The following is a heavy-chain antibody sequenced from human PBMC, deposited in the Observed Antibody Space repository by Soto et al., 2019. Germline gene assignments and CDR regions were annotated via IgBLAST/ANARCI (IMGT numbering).Heavy chain of an antibody. CDR2: ISGSGGST. CDR3: AKDGSGFWSGYYNEYYYGMDV. D-gene: IGHD3-3*01. J-gene: IGHJ6*02. CDR1: GFTFSSYA. V-gene: IGHV3-23*01. Sequence: PGGSLRLSCAASGFTFSSYAMSWVRQAPGKGLEWVSAISGSGGSTYYADSVKGRFTISRDNSKNTLYLQMNSLRAEDTAVYYCAKDGSGFWSGYYNEYYYGMDVWGQGTTVTVSS.